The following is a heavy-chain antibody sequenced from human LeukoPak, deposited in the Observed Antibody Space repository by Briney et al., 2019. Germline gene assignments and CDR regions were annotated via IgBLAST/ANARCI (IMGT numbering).Heavy chain of an antibody. J-gene: IGHJ3*02. CDR1: GFTVSSNY. CDR3: AKDTEEVGATTTRKIIQIAFDI. V-gene: IGHV3-23*01. Sequence: GGSLRLSCAASGFTVSSNYMSWVRQAPGKGLEWVSAISGSGGSTYYADSVKGRFTISRDNSKNTLYLQMNSLRAEDTAVYYCAKDTEEVGATTTRKIIQIAFDIWGQGTMVTVSS. CDR2: ISGSGGST. D-gene: IGHD1-26*01.